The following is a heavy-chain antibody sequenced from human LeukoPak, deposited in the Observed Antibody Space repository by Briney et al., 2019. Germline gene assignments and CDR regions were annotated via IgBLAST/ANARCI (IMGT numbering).Heavy chain of an antibody. V-gene: IGHV3-30-3*01. J-gene: IGHJ4*02. CDR2: ISYDGSNK. CDR1: GFTFSSYA. D-gene: IGHD5-12*01. CDR3: ARDPIVATPDYYFDY. Sequence: PGGSLRLSCAASGFTFSSYAMHWVRQAPGKGLEWVAVISYDGSNKYYADSVKGRFTISRDNSKNTLYLQMNSLRAEDTAVYYCARDPIVATPDYYFDYWGQGTLVTVSS.